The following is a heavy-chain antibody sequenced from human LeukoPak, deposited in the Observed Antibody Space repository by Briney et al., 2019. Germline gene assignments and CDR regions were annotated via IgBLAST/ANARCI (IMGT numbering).Heavy chain of an antibody. V-gene: IGHV3-48*01. CDR3: ARARITIFGVVQASANWFDP. D-gene: IGHD3-3*01. Sequence: PGGSLRLSCAASGFTFSSYSMSWVRQAPGKGLEWVSYISSSSSTIYYADSVKGRFTISRDNAKNSLYLQMNSLRAEDTAVYYCARARITIFGVVQASANWFDPWGQGTLVTVSS. J-gene: IGHJ5*02. CDR1: GFTFSSYS. CDR2: ISSSSSTI.